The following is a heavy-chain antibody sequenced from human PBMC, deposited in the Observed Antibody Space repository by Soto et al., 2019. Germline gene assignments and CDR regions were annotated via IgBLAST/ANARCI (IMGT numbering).Heavy chain of an antibody. V-gene: IGHV4-30-4*01. CDR3: ARIPYYYDSSGFDY. Sequence: QVQLQESGPGLVKPSQTLSLTCTVSGGSIISGDYYWNWIRQPPGKGLEWIGYIYYSGSTYYNPSLKSRVTISIDTSKNQFSLILSSVTAADTAVYYCARIPYYYDSSGFDYWGQGTLVTVSS. CDR2: IYYSGST. J-gene: IGHJ4*02. CDR1: GGSIISGDYY. D-gene: IGHD3-22*01.